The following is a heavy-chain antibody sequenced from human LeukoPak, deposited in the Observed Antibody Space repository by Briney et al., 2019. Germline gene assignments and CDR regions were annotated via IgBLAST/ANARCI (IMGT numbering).Heavy chain of an antibody. J-gene: IGHJ5*02. CDR1: GFTFSSYA. Sequence: PGGSLRLSCAASGFTFSSYAMSWVRQAPGKGLEWVSTSSGSGDSTYYADSVKGRFSISRDNSKNTVYLQMSSLRVDDTAVYYCAKDLDAGDNSGWYLKWFDPWGQGILVTVSS. CDR3: AKDLDAGDNSGWYLKWFDP. V-gene: IGHV3-23*01. D-gene: IGHD6-19*01. CDR2: SSGSGDST.